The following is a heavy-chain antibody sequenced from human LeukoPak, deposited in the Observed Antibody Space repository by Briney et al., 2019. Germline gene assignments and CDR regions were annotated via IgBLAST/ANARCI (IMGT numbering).Heavy chain of an antibody. CDR2: INPNSGGT. CDR3: ARAGEILLYFGETLYDQEFNWFDP. D-gene: IGHD3-10*01. Sequence: ASVKVSCKASGYTFTGYYIHWVRQAPGQGLEWMGWINPNSGGTNYAQKFQGRVTMTRDTSISTAYMDLNRLRSGDTAVYYCARAGEILLYFGETLYDQEFNWFDPWGQGTLVTVSS. J-gene: IGHJ5*02. CDR1: GYTFTGYY. V-gene: IGHV1-2*02.